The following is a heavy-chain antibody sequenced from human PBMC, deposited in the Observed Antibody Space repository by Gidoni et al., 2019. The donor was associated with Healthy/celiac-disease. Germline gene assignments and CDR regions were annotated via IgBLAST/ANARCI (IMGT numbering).Heavy chain of an antibody. Sequence: QVQLQESGPGLVKPSQTLSLTCTVSGGSISSGSYYWSWIRQPAGKGLEWIGRIYTSGSTNYNPSLKSRVTISVDTSKNQFSLKLSSVTAADTAVYYCAREETGTTRYWGQGTLVTVSS. CDR1: GGSISSGSYY. J-gene: IGHJ4*02. D-gene: IGHD1-1*01. V-gene: IGHV4-61*02. CDR3: AREETGTTRY. CDR2: IYTSGST.